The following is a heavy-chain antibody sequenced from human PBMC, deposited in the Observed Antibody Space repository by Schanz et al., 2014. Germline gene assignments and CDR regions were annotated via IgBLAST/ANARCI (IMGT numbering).Heavy chain of an antibody. CDR3: AKDQLANYRGSGYNWFDP. CDR1: GFTFKNFG. J-gene: IGHJ5*02. D-gene: IGHD3-10*01. CDR2: IWYDGSDK. Sequence: QVQLVESGGGVVQPGGSLRLSCEASGFTFKNFGMHWVRQTPGKGLEWMAFIWYDGSDKYYADSVKGRFSVSRDNSKNTLYLQMNSLRADDTAVYYCAKDQLANYRGSGYNWFDPWGQGTLVTVSS. V-gene: IGHV3-30*02.